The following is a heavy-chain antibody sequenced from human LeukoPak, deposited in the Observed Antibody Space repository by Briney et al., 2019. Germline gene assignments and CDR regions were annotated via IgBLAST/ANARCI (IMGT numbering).Heavy chain of an antibody. CDR2: IIPIFGTA. D-gene: IGHD2-15*01. CDR3: ARAYRGYCSGGSCYLFDY. J-gene: IGHJ4*02. CDR1: GGTFSSYA. V-gene: IGHV1-69*06. Sequence: SVKVSCKASGGTFSSYAISWVRQAPGQGLEWMGGIIPIFGTANYAQKFQGRVTITADKSTSTAYVELSSLRSEDTAVYYCARAYRGYCSGGSCYLFDYWGQGTLVTVSS.